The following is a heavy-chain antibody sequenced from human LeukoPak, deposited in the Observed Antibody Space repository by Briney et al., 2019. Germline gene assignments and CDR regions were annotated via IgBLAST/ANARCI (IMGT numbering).Heavy chain of an antibody. V-gene: IGHV4-4*02. Sequence: PSETLSLTCAVSGGSISSSNWWSWVRQPPGKGLEWIGEIYHSGSTNYNPSLKSRVTISVDKSKNQFSLKLSSVTAADTAVYYCARFRYDSSGYDYYFDYWGQGTLVTVSS. J-gene: IGHJ4*02. CDR3: ARFRYDSSGYDYYFDY. D-gene: IGHD3-22*01. CDR2: IYHSGST. CDR1: GGSISSSNW.